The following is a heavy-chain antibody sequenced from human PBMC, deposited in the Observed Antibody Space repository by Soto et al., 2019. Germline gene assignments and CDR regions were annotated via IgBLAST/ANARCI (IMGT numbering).Heavy chain of an antibody. D-gene: IGHD3-22*01. V-gene: IGHV4-30-4*01. J-gene: IGHJ4*02. CDR1: GGSISSGDYC. CDR2: IYNSGST. Sequence: PSETLSLTCTVSGGSISSGDYCWSWIRQPPGKGLEWIGYIYNSGSTYYNPSLKSRVTISVDTSKNQFSLKLSSVTAADTAMYYCAREREGLGLIDYWGQGTLVTVSS. CDR3: AREREGLGLIDY.